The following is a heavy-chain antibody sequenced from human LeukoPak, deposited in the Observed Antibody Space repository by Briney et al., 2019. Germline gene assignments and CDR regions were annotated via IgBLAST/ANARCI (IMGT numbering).Heavy chain of an antibody. V-gene: IGHV4-39*07. D-gene: IGHD6-13*01. Sequence: SETLSLTCTVSGGSISSSSYYWGWIRQPPGKGLEWIGSIYYSGSTYYNPSLKSRVTISVDTSKNQFSLKLSSVTAADTAVYYCARDSADEDSWYWFDPWGQGTLVTVSS. CDR2: IYYSGST. CDR1: GGSISSSSYY. J-gene: IGHJ5*02. CDR3: ARDSADEDSWYWFDP.